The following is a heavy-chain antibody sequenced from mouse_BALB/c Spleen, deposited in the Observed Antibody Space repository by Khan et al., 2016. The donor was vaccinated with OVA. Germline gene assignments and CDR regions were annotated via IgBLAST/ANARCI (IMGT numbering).Heavy chain of an antibody. D-gene: IGHD2-1*01. V-gene: IGHV1-5*01. CDR1: GYTFTNFW. CDR2: IYPGNSDT. Sequence: VQLQQSGTVLARPGASVKLSCKGSGYTFTNFWMHWVKQRPGQGLEWIGVIYPGNSDTNYNQKFKGKAKLTAVTSTSTAYMELNSLTKEDSAVYYWSRKGLGNYESWDYWGQGTTLTVSS. CDR3: SRKGLGNYESWDY. J-gene: IGHJ2*01.